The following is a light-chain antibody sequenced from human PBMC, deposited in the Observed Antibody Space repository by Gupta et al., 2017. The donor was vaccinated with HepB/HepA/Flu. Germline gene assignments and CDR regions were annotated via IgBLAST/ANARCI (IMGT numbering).Light chain of an antibody. CDR1: SSDVGSYNL. CDR3: CSYAGSSTHVV. CDR2: EVS. J-gene: IGLJ2*01. V-gene: IGLV2-23*02. Sequence: TTSCTGTSSDVGSYNLVSWYQQHPGKAPKLMIYEVSKRPSGVSNRFSGSKSGNTASLTISGLQAEDEADYYCCSYAGSSTHVVFGGGTKLTV.